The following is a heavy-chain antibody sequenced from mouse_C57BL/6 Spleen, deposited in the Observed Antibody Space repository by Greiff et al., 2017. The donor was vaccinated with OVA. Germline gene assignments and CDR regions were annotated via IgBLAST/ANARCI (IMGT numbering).Heavy chain of an antibody. Sequence: EVKVIESGGGLVQPGGSLSLSCAASGFTFTDYYMSWVRQPPGKALEWLGFIRNKANGYTTEYSASVKGRFTISRDNSQSILYLQMNALRAEDSATYDCASSIEDYFDYWGQGTTLTVSS. CDR2: IRNKANGYTT. CDR3: ASSIEDYFDY. V-gene: IGHV7-3*01. J-gene: IGHJ2*01. CDR1: GFTFTDYY.